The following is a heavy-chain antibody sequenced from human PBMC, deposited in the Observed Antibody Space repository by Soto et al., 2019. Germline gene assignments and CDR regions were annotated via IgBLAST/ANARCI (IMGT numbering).Heavy chain of an antibody. Sequence: EVQLVESGGGLVQPGGSLRLSCAASGFTVSSNYMSWVRQAPGKGLEWVSVIYSGGSTYYADSVKGRFTISRDNSKNALYLQMHSLRAEDTAVYYCARDRIPTGMDVWGQGTTVTVSS. CDR2: IYSGGST. V-gene: IGHV3-66*01. J-gene: IGHJ6*02. CDR3: ARDRIPTGMDV. CDR1: GFTVSSNY.